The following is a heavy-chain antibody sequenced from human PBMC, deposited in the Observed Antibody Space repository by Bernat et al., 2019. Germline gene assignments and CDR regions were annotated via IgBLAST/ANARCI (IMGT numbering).Heavy chain of an antibody. D-gene: IGHD4-17*01. J-gene: IGHJ2*01. CDR1: GGSVSSGSYY. CDR2: IFYSGST. V-gene: IGHV4-61*01. Sequence: QVQLQESGPGLVKPSETLSLTCTVSGGSVSSGSYYWSWIRQPPGKGLEWIGYIFYSGSTNYNPSLKSRVTISVDMSKNQFSLKLSSVTAADTAVYYCARLRVNDYGDRYWYFDLWGRGTLVTVSS. CDR3: ARLRVNDYGDRYWYFDL.